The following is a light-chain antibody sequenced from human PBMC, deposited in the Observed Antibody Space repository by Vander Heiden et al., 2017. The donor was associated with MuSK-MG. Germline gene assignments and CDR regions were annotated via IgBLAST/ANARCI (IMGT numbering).Light chain of an antibody. V-gene: IGKV1-39*01. CDR1: QSISSY. J-gene: IGKJ3*01. CDR3: QQSYSPLFT. CDR2: AAS. Sequence: DIQMTQSPSSLSASVGDRVTITCRASQSISSYLNWYQQKPGKAPKLLIYAASSLQSGVPSRFSGSGSGTDFTLTISSLQPEDFATYYCQQSYSPLFTFGPGTKVDIK.